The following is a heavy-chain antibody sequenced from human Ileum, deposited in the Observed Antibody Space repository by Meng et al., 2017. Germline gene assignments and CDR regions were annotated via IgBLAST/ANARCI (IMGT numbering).Heavy chain of an antibody. CDR1: GASIRYRSYY. Sequence: QLQLQESGPGLVKPSETLSLNCAVSGASIRYRSYYWGWVRQPPGQGLEWIGSIYYNGNTYYSPSLKSRASISVDTSKNQFSLKLSSVTAADTAVYYCARPAVTTALGGFDYWGQGTLVTVSS. CDR2: IYYNGNT. V-gene: IGHV4-39*01. J-gene: IGHJ4*02. D-gene: IGHD3-16*01. CDR3: ARPAVTTALGGFDY.